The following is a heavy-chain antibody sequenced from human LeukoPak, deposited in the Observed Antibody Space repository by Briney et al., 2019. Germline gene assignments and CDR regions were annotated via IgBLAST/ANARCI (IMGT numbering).Heavy chain of an antibody. J-gene: IGHJ6*03. Sequence: ASVKVSCKASGYTFTSYGISWVRQAPGQGLEWMGWISAYNGNTNYAQKLQGRVTMTTDTSTSTAYMELRSLRSDDTAVYYCARDRVVPAAIYYYYMDVWGNGTTVTVSS. D-gene: IGHD2-2*01. CDR3: ARDRVVPAAIYYYYMDV. CDR1: GYTFTSYG. CDR2: ISAYNGNT. V-gene: IGHV1-18*01.